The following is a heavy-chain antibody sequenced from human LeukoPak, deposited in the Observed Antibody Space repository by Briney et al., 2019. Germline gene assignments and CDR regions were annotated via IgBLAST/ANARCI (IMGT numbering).Heavy chain of an antibody. CDR2: INSDGSRT. Sequence: GGSLRLSCAASGFTLSTYWMHWVRQGPGKGLAWVSCINSDGSRTTYADSVKGRFTISRDNAKNTLYLQMNTLRVEDTAVYYCARGSWSAADTNIDYWGQGTLVTVSS. D-gene: IGHD6-13*01. J-gene: IGHJ4*02. CDR3: ARGSWSAADTNIDY. V-gene: IGHV3-74*01. CDR1: GFTLSTYW.